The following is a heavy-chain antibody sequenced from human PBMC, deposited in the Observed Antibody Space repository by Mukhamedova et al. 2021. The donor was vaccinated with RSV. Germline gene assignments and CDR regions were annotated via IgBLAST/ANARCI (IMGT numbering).Heavy chain of an antibody. J-gene: IGHJ5*02. CDR3: ARGEVVVAAIWWFDP. V-gene: IGHV1-69*01. Sequence: VRQAPGQGLEWMGGIIPIFGTANYAQKFQGRVTITADESTSTAYMELSSLRSEDTAVYYCARGEVVVAAIWWFDPWGQGTLVTV. CDR2: IIPIFGTA. D-gene: IGHD2-15*01.